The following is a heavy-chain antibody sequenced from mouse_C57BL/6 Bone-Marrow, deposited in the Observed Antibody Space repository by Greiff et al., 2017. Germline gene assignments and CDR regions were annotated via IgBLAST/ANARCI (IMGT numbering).Heavy chain of an antibody. CDR2: IHPNSGST. D-gene: IGHD2-10*02. CDR1: GYTFTSYW. CDR3: ARWGYGPFDY. V-gene: IGHV1-64*01. J-gene: IGHJ2*01. Sequence: QVHVKQPGAELVKPGASVKLSCKASGYTFTSYWMHWVKQRPGQGLEWIGMIHPNSGSTNYNEKFKSKATLTVDKSSSTAYMQLSSLTSEDSAVYYCARWGYGPFDYWGQGTTLTVSS.